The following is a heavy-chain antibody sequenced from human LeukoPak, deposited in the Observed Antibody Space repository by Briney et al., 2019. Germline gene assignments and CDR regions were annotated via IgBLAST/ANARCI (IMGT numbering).Heavy chain of an antibody. V-gene: IGHV3-7*01. D-gene: IGHD1-14*01. Sequence: GGSLRLSCAASGFTFSNSCMSWVRQAPGMGLEFVANIKQDGSEMYYVDSVKGRFTISRDNAKNSLYLQMNSLRVEDTAVYYCASGNHFDYWGQGTLVTVSS. J-gene: IGHJ4*02. CDR2: IKQDGSEM. CDR1: GFTFSNSC. CDR3: ASGNHFDY.